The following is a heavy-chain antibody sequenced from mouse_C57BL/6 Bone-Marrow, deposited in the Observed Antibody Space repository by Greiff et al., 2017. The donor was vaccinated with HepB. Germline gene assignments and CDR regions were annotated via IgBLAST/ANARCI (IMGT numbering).Heavy chain of an antibody. V-gene: IGHV5-17*01. CDR1: GFTFSDYG. CDR2: ISSGSSTI. Sequence: EVQGVESGGGLVKPGGSLKLSCAASGFTFSDYGMHWVRQAPEKGLEWVAYISSGSSTIYYADTVKGRFTISRDNAKNTLFLQMTSLRSEDTAMDYCARVGLYGSSSYYFDYWGQGTTLTVSS. J-gene: IGHJ2*01. D-gene: IGHD1-1*01. CDR3: ARVGLYGSSSYYFDY.